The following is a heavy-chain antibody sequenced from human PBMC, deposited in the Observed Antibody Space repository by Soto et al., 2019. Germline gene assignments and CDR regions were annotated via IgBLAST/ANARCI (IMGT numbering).Heavy chain of an antibody. D-gene: IGHD3-22*01. V-gene: IGHV1-8*01. CDR3: ARLMYYYDSSGYYQAHYYYGMDV. J-gene: IGHJ6*02. Sequence: QVQLVQSGAEVKKPGASVKVSCKASGYTFTSYDINWVRQATGQGLEWMGWMNPNSGNTGYAQKFQGRVTMTRNTSISTAYMELSSLRSEDTAVYYCARLMYYYDSSGYYQAHYYYGMDVWGQGPTVSVSS. CDR1: GYTFTSYD. CDR2: MNPNSGNT.